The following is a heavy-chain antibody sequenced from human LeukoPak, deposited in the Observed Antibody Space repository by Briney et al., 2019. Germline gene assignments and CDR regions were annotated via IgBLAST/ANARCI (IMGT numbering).Heavy chain of an antibody. Sequence: SETLSLTCTVSGGSITSSNYYWTWIRQPPGKGLEWIGCIYYGGNTYYNPSLKSRVAISVDTAKKQVSLRLTSLTAADTAVYYCARDVTFRGSSYRGYFDFWGQGSLVAVSS. CDR3: ARDVTFRGSSYRGYFDF. V-gene: IGHV4-39*07. D-gene: IGHD3-16*01. J-gene: IGHJ4*02. CDR2: IYYGGNT. CDR1: GGSITSSNYY.